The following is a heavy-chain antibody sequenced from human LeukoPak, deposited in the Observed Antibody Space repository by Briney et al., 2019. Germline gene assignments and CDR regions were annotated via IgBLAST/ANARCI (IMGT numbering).Heavy chain of an antibody. CDR1: GYTFTNYY. J-gene: IGHJ4*02. V-gene: IGHV1-46*01. Sequence: ASVKVSCKASGYTFTNYYMHWVRRAPGQGLEWMGIINPSGGTTNYAQQFQGRVTMTRDKSTSTVYMELSSLRSEDTAVYYCARGGSYGDYLDYWGQGTLVTVSS. D-gene: IGHD4-17*01. CDR2: INPSGGTT. CDR3: ARGGSYGDYLDY.